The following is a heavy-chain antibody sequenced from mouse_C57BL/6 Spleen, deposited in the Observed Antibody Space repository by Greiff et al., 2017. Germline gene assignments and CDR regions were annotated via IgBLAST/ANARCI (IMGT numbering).Heavy chain of an antibody. J-gene: IGHJ4*01. CDR3: ARDAPFDDYDGYAMDY. CDR2: SRNKANDYTT. D-gene: IGHD2-4*01. Sequence: EVKLMESGGGLVQSGRSLRLSCATSGFTFSDFYMEWVRQAPGKGLEWIAASRNKANDYTTEYSASVKGRFIVSRDTSQSILYLQMNALRAEDTAIYYCARDAPFDDYDGYAMDYWGQGTSVTVSS. V-gene: IGHV7-1*01. CDR1: GFTFSDFY.